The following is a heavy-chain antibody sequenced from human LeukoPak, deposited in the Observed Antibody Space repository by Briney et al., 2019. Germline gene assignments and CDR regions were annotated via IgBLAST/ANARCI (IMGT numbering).Heavy chain of an antibody. Sequence: PGGSQRPSCAAAGFTFSNYWMRWVRQAPGKGMEWVSFASSFSDTIDYADSVKGRFTMARDNAENSVSPQKNSLRAEDTAVYYCTSSYATPGYSSGSFDDWGQGALVSVSS. V-gene: IGHV3-48*04. CDR2: ASSFSDTI. D-gene: IGHD3-22*01. CDR3: TSSYATPGYSSGSFDD. CDR1: GFTFSNYW. J-gene: IGHJ4*02.